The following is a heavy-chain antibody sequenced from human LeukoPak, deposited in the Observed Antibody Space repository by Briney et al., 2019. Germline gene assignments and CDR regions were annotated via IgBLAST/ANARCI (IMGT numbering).Heavy chain of an antibody. CDR2: ISGSGGST. D-gene: IGHD4-17*01. V-gene: IGHV3-23*01. CDR3: AKDRQYYGDYRYYSDY. CDR1: GFTFSSYA. Sequence: GGSLRLSCAASGFTFSSYAMSWVRQAPGKGLEWVSAISGSGGSTYYADSVKGRFTISRDNSKNTLYLQMNSLRAEDTAVYYCAKDRQYYGDYRYYSDYWGQGTLVTVSS. J-gene: IGHJ4*02.